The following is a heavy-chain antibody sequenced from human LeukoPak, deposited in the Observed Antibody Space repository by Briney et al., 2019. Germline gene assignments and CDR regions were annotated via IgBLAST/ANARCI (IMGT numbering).Heavy chain of an antibody. CDR1: GYTFTGYY. J-gene: IGHJ4*02. V-gene: IGHV1-2*02. Sequence: WASVKVSCKASGYTFTGYYMHWVRQAPGQGLEWMGWINPNSGGTNYAQKFQGRVTMTRDTSISTAYMELSRLRSDDTAVYYCARPTVTTFEYYYDSSGYLRLDYWGQGTLVTVSS. CDR2: INPNSGGT. D-gene: IGHD3-22*01. CDR3: ARPTVTTFEYYYDSSGYLRLDY.